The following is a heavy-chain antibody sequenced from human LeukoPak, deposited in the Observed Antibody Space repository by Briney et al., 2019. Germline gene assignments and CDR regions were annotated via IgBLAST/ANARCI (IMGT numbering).Heavy chain of an antibody. CDR2: ITSRSSNT. CDR3: GRDFNY. V-gene: IGHV3-21*01. J-gene: IGHJ4*02. CDR1: GFTFSNFA. Sequence: GGSLRLSCSGSGFTFSNFAMSWVRQAPGKGLEWLSTITSRSSNTYYAEPAKGRFTISRDDAKNSLYLQMNSLRAEDTAVYYCGRDFNYWGQGTLVTVAS.